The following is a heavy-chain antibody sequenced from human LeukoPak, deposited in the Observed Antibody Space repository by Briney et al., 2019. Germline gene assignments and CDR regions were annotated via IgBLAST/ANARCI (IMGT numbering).Heavy chain of an antibody. D-gene: IGHD3-22*01. Sequence: SETLSLTCTVSGGSISSYYWSWIRQPPGKGLEWIGYIYYSGSTNYNPSLKSRVTISVDTSKNQFSLKLSSVTAADTAVYYCARDMAGPYDSSGFFGWGQGTLVVVSS. CDR1: GGSISSYY. CDR3: ARDMAGPYDSSGFFG. J-gene: IGHJ4*02. V-gene: IGHV4-59*01. CDR2: IYYSGST.